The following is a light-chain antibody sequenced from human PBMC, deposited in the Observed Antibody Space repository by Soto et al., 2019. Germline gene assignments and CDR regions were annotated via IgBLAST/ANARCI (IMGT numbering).Light chain of an antibody. CDR3: SSYTSSSTYV. V-gene: IGLV2-18*02. CDR1: SSDVGNSNG. CDR2: DVT. J-gene: IGLJ1*01. Sequence: QSVLTQPPSVSGSPGQSVAISCTGTSSDVGNSNGVSWYQQAPGTALKLMIYDVTNRPSGVPDRFSGSKSGNTASLTISGLQADDEADYYCSSYTSSSTYVFGTGTKVTVL.